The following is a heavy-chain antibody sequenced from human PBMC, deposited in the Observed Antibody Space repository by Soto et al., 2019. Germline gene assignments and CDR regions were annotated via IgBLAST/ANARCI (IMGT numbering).Heavy chain of an antibody. Sequence: QVPLVQSGAEVKKPGASVKVSCKASGYTFTSYGISWVRQAPGQGLEWMGWISAYNGNTNYAQKLQGRVTMTTDTSTSTAYMELRSLRSDDTAVYYCARLLMVYATLISSDGMDVWGQGTTVTVSS. D-gene: IGHD2-8*01. CDR2: ISAYNGNT. J-gene: IGHJ6*02. CDR1: GYTFTSYG. V-gene: IGHV1-18*04. CDR3: ARLLMVYATLISSDGMDV.